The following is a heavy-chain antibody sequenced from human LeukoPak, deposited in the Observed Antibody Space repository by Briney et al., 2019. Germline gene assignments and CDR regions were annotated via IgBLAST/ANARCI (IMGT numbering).Heavy chain of an antibody. J-gene: IGHJ4*02. CDR1: GGSISSSSYY. CDR3: ARGFEGSPFDY. V-gene: IGHV4-39*01. D-gene: IGHD3-10*01. CDR2: IYYSGST. Sequence: SETLSLTCTVSGGSISSSSYYWGWIRQPPGKGLEWIGSIYYSGSTYYNPSLKSRVTTSVDTSKNQFSLKLSSVTAADTAVYYCARGFEGSPFDYWGQGTLVTVSS.